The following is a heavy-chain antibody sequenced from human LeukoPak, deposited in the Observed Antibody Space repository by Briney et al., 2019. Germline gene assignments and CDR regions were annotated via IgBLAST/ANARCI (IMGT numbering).Heavy chain of an antibody. CDR2: IWYDGSNK. Sequence: PGGSLRLSCAASGFTFSSYGMHWVRQAPGKGLEWVAVIWYDGSNKYYADSVKGRFTISRDNSKNTLYLQMNSLRAEDTAVYYCARDRFSYGDTYYFDYWGQGTLVTVSS. V-gene: IGHV3-33*08. D-gene: IGHD4-17*01. CDR1: GFTFSSYG. CDR3: ARDRFSYGDTYYFDY. J-gene: IGHJ4*02.